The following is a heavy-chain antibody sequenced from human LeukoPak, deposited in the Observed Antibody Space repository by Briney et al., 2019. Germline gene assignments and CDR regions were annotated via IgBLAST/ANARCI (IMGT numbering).Heavy chain of an antibody. CDR1: GYTFTSYG. Sequence: ASVKVSCKASGYTFTSYGISWVRQAPGQGLEWMGWISAYNGNTNYAQKLQGRVTMTTDTSTSTAHMELRSLRSDDTAVYYCARGNDYDFWSGYYFDWGQGTLVTVSS. D-gene: IGHD3-3*01. CDR2: ISAYNGNT. V-gene: IGHV1-18*01. CDR3: ARGNDYDFWSGYYFD. J-gene: IGHJ4*02.